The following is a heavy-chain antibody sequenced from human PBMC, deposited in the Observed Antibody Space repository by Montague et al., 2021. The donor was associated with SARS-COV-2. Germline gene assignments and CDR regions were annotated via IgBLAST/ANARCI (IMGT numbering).Heavy chain of an antibody. Sequence: SLRLSCAASGFTFSTHAMHWVRQAPGKGLEWVAVISYDGVEKYYADSVKGRFTISRDNSKNTLYLQMNSLRVEDTAMYYCAKSLDTSGYSFERGADYWGQGTLVTVSS. CDR1: GFTFSTHA. D-gene: IGHD5-12*01. CDR2: ISYDGVEK. J-gene: IGHJ4*02. V-gene: IGHV3-30*04. CDR3: AKSLDTSGYSFERGADY.